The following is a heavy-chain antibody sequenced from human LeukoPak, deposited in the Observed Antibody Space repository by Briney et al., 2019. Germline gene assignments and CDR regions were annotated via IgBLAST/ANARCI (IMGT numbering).Heavy chain of an antibody. V-gene: IGHV3-30*03. CDR1: GFTFSSYG. Sequence: PGGSLRLSCAASGFTFSSYGMHWVRQAPGKGLEWVAVVSYDGSNKYYADSVKGRFTISRDNSKNTLYLQMNSLRAEDTAVYYCSVAGADYWGQGTLVTVSS. CDR2: VSYDGSNK. D-gene: IGHD6-19*01. J-gene: IGHJ4*02. CDR3: SVAGADY.